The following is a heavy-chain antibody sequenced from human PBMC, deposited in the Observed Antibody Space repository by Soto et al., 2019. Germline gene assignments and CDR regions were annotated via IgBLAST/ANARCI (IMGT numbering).Heavy chain of an antibody. CDR2: MYYSGST. CDR1: GGSISSSSYY. V-gene: IGHV4-39*01. D-gene: IGHD3-10*01. Sequence: PSETLSLTCTVSGGSISSSSYYWGWIRQPPGKGLEWIGSMYYSGSTYYNPSLKSRVTISVDTSKNQFSLKLSSVTAADTAVYYCARRTTMVSFDPWGQGTLVTVSS. J-gene: IGHJ5*02. CDR3: ARRTTMVSFDP.